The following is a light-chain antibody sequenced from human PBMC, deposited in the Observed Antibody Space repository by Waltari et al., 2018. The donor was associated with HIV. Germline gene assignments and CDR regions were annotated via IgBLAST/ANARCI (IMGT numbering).Light chain of an antibody. V-gene: IGKV1-39*01. CDR2: RAS. J-gene: IGKJ3*01. CDR1: QNIYTF. CDR3: LQTFDTPLT. Sequence: DIQMTQSPSSLSAFLGDRVTFTCRASQNIYTFVKWFQMKPGKTPSLLIYRASSLERGVPSRFSGSGSGTEFSLSISSVQPDDCATYFCLQTFDTPLTFGPGTKLDV.